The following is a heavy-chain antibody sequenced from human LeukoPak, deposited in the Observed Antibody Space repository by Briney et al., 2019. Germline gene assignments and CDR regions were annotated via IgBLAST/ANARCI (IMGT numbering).Heavy chain of an antibody. V-gene: IGHV1-3*01. CDR2: INAGNGNT. CDR3: ARGALRALYCSSTSCPDWFDP. J-gene: IGHJ5*02. CDR1: GYTFTSYA. D-gene: IGHD2-2*01. Sequence: ASVKVSCKASGYTFTSYAMHWVRQAPGQRLEWMGWINAGNGNTKYSQKFQGRITITRDTSASTAYMELSSLRSEDTAVYYCARGALRALYCSSTSCPDWFDPWGQGTLVTVSS.